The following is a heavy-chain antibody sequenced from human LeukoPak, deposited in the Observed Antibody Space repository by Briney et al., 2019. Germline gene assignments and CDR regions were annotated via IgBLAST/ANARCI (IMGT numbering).Heavy chain of an antibody. V-gene: IGHV3-48*01. CDR3: ARDVFTYYYDSGSYFDY. Sequence: GGSLRLSCAASGFTFSSYNMNWVRQAPGKGLEWVSYISTTGNTIYYADSVKGRFTISRDNAKNSLYLQMNSLRAEDTAVYYCARDVFTYYYDSGSYFDYWGQGTLVTVSS. CDR2: ISTTGNTI. D-gene: IGHD3-10*01. CDR1: GFTFSSYN. J-gene: IGHJ4*02.